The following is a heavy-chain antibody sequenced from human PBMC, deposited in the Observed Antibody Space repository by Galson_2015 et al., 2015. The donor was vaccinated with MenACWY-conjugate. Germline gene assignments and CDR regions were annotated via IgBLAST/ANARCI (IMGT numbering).Heavy chain of an antibody. J-gene: IGHJ4*02. CDR3: ARDGTSLIQGVRLDC. CDR1: GFSFSTYY. V-gene: IGHV3-21*01. Sequence: SLRLSCAASGFSFSTYYMTWVRQAPGKGLEWVSSISSSSDKIYYGDSVRGRFTISRDNAKNSLYLQMNSLRGEDTAVYYCARDGTSLIQGVRLDCWGQGPLLTVSA. D-gene: IGHD3-10*01. CDR2: ISSSSDKI.